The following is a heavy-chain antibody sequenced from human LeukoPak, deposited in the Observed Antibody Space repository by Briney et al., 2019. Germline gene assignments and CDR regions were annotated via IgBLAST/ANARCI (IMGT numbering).Heavy chain of an antibody. CDR1: GFTFSRYA. Sequence: GGSLRLSCAASGFTFSRYAMSWVRQAPGKGPEWISAISDGGVITFYADSVKGRFTISRDNSKNTLYLQMNSLRTEDTAVYYCARVPYVSGTFDYWGQGTLVTVSS. J-gene: IGHJ4*02. CDR2: ISDGGVIT. D-gene: IGHD3-10*01. CDR3: ARVPYVSGTFDY. V-gene: IGHV3-23*01.